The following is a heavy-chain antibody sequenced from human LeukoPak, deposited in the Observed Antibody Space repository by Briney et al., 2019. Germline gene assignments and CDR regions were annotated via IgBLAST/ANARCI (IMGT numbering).Heavy chain of an antibody. CDR3: ARHQIDTVTVDY. Sequence: TSETLSLTCTVSGGSISSGDYYWSWIRQPPGKGLEWIGSIYYSGSTYYNPSLKGRVTISVDTSKNQFSLKLSSVTAADTAVYYCARHQIDTVTVDYWGQGTLVTVSS. D-gene: IGHD4-17*01. CDR2: IYYSGST. CDR1: GGSISSGDYY. V-gene: IGHV4-39*01. J-gene: IGHJ4*02.